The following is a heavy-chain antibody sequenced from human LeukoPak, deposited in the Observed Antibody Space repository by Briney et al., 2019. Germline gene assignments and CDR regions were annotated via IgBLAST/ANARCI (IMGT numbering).Heavy chain of an antibody. CDR3: AKDFLEDGKQPTWAFDI. CDR2: ISYDGSNK. J-gene: IGHJ3*02. CDR1: GFTFSSYG. V-gene: IGHV3-30*18. Sequence: GGSLRLSCAASGFTFSSYGMHWVRQAPGKGLEWVAVISYDGSNKYYADSVKGRFTISRDNSKNTLYLQMNSLRAEDTAVYYCAKDFLEDGKQPTWAFDIWGQGTMVTVSS. D-gene: IGHD5-24*01.